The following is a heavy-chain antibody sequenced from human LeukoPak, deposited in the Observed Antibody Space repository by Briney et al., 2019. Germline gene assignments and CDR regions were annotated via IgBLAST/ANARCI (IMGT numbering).Heavy chain of an antibody. CDR2: IYYSGST. Sequence: SETLSLTCTVSGGSISSGGYYWSWIRQHPGKGLEWIGYIYYSGSTYYNPPLKSRVTISVDTSKNQFSLKLSSVAAADTAVYYCARDCRGYSYRDYYYGMDVWGQGTTVTVSS. CDR3: ARDCRGYSYRDYYYGMDV. V-gene: IGHV4-31*03. J-gene: IGHJ6*02. CDR1: GGSISSGGYY. D-gene: IGHD5-18*01.